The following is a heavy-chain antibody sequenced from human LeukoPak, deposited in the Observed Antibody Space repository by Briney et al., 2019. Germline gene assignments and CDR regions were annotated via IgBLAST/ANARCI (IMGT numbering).Heavy chain of an antibody. CDR3: ARLSPRIAAAGTSAQIDY. CDR1: GYTFTSYG. J-gene: IGHJ4*02. D-gene: IGHD6-13*01. Sequence: ASVKVSCKASGYTFTSYGISWVRQAPGQGLEWMGWINPNSGGTNYAQKFQGRVTMTRDTSISTAYMELSRLRSDDTAVYYCARLSPRIAAAGTSAQIDYWGQGTLVTVSS. V-gene: IGHV1-2*02. CDR2: INPNSGGT.